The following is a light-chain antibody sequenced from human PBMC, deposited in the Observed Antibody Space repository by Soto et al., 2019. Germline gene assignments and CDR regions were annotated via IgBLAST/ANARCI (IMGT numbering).Light chain of an antibody. CDR2: DVS. Sequence: QSALTQPASVSGSPGQSITISCTGTSNDIGTSNFVSWYQHHPGKAPKLMIYDVSNRPSGVSDRFSGSKSGNTASLTISGLQAEDEADYYCSSYTIRSTVVFGGGTQLTVL. J-gene: IGLJ2*01. CDR1: SNDIGTSNF. CDR3: SSYTIRSTVV. V-gene: IGLV2-14*03.